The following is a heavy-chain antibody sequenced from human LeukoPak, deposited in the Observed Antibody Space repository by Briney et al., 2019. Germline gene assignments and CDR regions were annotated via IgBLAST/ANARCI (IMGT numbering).Heavy chain of an antibody. J-gene: IGHJ4*02. D-gene: IGHD3-3*01. Sequence: PGGSLRLSCAASGFTFSSYWMSWVRQAPGKGLEWVANIKQDGSEKYYVDSVKGRFTISRDNAKNSLYLQMNSLRAEDTAVYYCANAIFGVVTYYFDYWGQGTLVTVSS. CDR1: GFTFSSYW. V-gene: IGHV3-7*01. CDR2: IKQDGSEK. CDR3: ANAIFGVVTYYFDY.